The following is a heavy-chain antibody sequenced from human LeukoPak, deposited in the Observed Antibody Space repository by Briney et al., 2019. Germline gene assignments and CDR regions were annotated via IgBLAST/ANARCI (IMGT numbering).Heavy chain of an antibody. J-gene: IGHJ3*02. CDR2: INAGTGNT. V-gene: IGHV1-3*03. D-gene: IGHD3-3*01. Sequence: ASVKVFCKTSGYTFTNYAMHWVRQAPGQRLEWMGWINAGTGNTKSSQKFEGRVTITRDTSASTAYMELSGLRSEDVAVYYCARGGRIKIFGEVIRTVKDDAFDIWGQGTMVTVSS. CDR3: ARGGRIKIFGEVIRTVKDDAFDI. CDR1: GYTFTNYA.